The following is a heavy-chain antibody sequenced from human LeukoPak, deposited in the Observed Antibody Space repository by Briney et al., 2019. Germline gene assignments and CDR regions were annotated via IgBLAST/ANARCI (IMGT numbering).Heavy chain of an antibody. D-gene: IGHD1-26*01. V-gene: IGHV3-30*18. CDR3: AKTLEWELPLGAFDI. Sequence: GGSLRLSCAASGFTFSSYGMHWVRQAPGKGLEWVAVISYDGSNKYYADSVKGRFTISRDNSKNTLYLQMNSLRAEDTAVYYCAKTLEWELPLGAFDIWGQGTMVTVSS. CDR1: GFTFSSYG. CDR2: ISYDGSNK. J-gene: IGHJ3*02.